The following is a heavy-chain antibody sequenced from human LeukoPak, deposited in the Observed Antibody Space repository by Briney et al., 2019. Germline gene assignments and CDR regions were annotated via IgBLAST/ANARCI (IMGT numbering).Heavy chain of an antibody. CDR1: GFTFSNYE. J-gene: IGHJ4*02. V-gene: IGHV3-48*03. D-gene: IGHD3-22*01. Sequence: PGGSLRLSCAASGFTFSNYEMNWARQAPGKGLEWVSYISGSGSTIYYADSVKGRFTISRDNAKTSLYLQMNSLRAEDTAVYYCARDPGSNDYASSGYYDYWGQGTLVTVSS. CDR3: ARDPGSNDYASSGYYDY. CDR2: ISGSGSTI.